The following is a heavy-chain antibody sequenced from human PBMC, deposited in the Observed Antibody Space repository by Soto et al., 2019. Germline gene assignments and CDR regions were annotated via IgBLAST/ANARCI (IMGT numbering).Heavy chain of an antibody. CDR1: GFTFSSYA. J-gene: IGHJ3*02. D-gene: IGHD7-27*01. CDR2: ISGSGGST. Sequence: GGSLRLSCAASGFTFSSYAMNWVRQAPGKGLEWVSAISGSGGSTYYADSVKGRFTISRDNSKNTLYLQMNSLRAEDPAVYFCAKERHWGFLIDAFDIWGQGPMFPV. V-gene: IGHV3-23*01. CDR3: AKERHWGFLIDAFDI.